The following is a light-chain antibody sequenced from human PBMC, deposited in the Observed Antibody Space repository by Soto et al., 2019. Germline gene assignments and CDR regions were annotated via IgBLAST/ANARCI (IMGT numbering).Light chain of an antibody. J-gene: IGLJ3*02. CDR3: SSFADSGV. V-gene: IGLV2-8*01. Sequence: QSALTQPPSASGSPGQSVVISCTGTSSDVGAYNYVSWYQQHPGKAPKLLIYEVNKRPSGVPDRFSGSKSGNTASLTVSGLQAEDEAHYYCSSFADSGVFGGGTKLTVL. CDR1: SSDVGAYNY. CDR2: EVN.